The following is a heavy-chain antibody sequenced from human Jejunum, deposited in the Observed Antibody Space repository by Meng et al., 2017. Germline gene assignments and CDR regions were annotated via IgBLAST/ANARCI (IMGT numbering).Heavy chain of an antibody. D-gene: IGHD2-2*01. Sequence: QVQLQESGPGLVTPSQTLSLTCTVSGDSISSGGHYWSWIRQHPGKGLEWIGYIYYTGSAYYNPSRESRVTLSVDMSNNQFSLRLNSVTAADTAVYYCAREGQLMLGLVDYWGQGTLVTVSS. CDR3: AREGQLMLGLVDY. V-gene: IGHV4-31*03. CDR1: GDSISSGGHY. CDR2: IYYTGSA. J-gene: IGHJ4*02.